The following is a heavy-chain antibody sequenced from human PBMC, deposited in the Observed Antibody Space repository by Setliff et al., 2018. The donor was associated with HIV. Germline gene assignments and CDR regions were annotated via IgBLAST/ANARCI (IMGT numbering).Heavy chain of an antibody. J-gene: IGHJ4*02. Sequence: PGGSLRLSCAVSGFTVSSNYMSWVRQAPGKGLEWVSVIYSGGSTYYADSVKGRFTISRDISKNTLYLQMNSLRAEDTAVYYCARTISNYYDSSGYYGHYFDYWGQGTLVTVSS. D-gene: IGHD3-22*01. V-gene: IGHV3-66*01. CDR1: GFTVSSNY. CDR2: IYSGGST. CDR3: ARTISNYYDSSGYYGHYFDY.